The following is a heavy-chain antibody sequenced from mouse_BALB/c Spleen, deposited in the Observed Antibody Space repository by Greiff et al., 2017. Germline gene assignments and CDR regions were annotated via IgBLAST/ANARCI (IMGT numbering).Heavy chain of an antibody. Sequence: EVQLVESGGGLVKPGGSLKLSCAASGFTFSDYYMYWVRQTPEKRLEWVATISDGGSYTYYPDSVKGRFTISRDNAKNNLYLQMSSLKSEDTAMYYCARGDYYYGSSYGFAYWGQGTLVTVSA. CDR2: ISDGGSYT. V-gene: IGHV5-4*02. D-gene: IGHD1-1*01. CDR1: GFTFSDYY. CDR3: ARGDYYYGSSYGFAY. J-gene: IGHJ3*01.